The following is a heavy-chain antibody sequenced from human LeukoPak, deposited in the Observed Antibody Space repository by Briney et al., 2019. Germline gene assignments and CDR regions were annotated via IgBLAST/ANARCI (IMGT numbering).Heavy chain of an antibody. CDR2: IRASDGST. V-gene: IGHV3-23*01. Sequence: GGSLTLSCAASGFPFSTYAMTWVRQAPGKGLEWVSSIRASDGSTYYADSVKGRFAISRDNSKNTLYLQMNSLRAEDTAVYYCAKDVYGDYGGPDYWGQGTLVTVSS. D-gene: IGHD4-17*01. CDR3: AKDVYGDYGGPDY. CDR1: GFPFSTYA. J-gene: IGHJ4*02.